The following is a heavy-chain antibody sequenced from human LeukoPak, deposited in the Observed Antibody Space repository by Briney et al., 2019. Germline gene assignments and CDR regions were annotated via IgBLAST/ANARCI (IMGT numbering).Heavy chain of an antibody. D-gene: IGHD2/OR15-2a*01. CDR2: INQDGSEK. CDR3: ARNMGDY. CDR1: GFTFSTYW. J-gene: IGHJ4*02. V-gene: IGHV3-7*04. Sequence: PGGSLTLSCTASGFTFSTYWMTWVRQAPGKGLEWVANINQDGSEKNYVDSVKGRFTISRDNAKNSLYLQMNSLRAEDTAVYYCARNMGDYWGQGTLVTVSS.